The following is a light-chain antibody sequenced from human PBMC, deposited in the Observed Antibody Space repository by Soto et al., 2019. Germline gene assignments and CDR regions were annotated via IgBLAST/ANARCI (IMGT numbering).Light chain of an antibody. J-gene: IGLJ1*01. Sequence: QSVLTQPASVSGSPGQSITISCTGTSSDVGGYNYVSWYQQHPGKAPKVIIYEVSNRPSGVSNRFSGSKSGNTASLTISGLLAEDEADYYCTSYTSTSTYVFGTGTKVT. CDR1: SSDVGGYNY. V-gene: IGLV2-14*01. CDR3: TSYTSTSTYV. CDR2: EVS.